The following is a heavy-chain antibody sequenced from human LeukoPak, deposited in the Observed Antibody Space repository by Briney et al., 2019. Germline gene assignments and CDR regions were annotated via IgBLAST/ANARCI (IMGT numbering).Heavy chain of an antibody. V-gene: IGHV4-59*01. CDR3: ARVSWSPGTSYYYMDV. CDR1: GGSISRYY. CDR2: VYDSGTT. J-gene: IGHJ6*03. D-gene: IGHD1-1*01. Sequence: SETLSLTCTVSGGSISRYYWSWIRQPPGKGLEWFGYVYDSGTTNYNPSLKSRVTISVDTSKNQFSLKLSSVTAADTAVYYCARVSWSPGTSYYYMDVWGKGTTITVSS.